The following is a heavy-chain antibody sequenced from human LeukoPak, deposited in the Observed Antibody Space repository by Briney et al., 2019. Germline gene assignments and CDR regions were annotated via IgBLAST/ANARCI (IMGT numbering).Heavy chain of an antibody. CDR1: GGSITSNNYY. V-gene: IGHV4-39*07. CDR3: ARGRYCSSTSCYFEY. D-gene: IGHD2-2*01. Sequence: PSETLSLTCTVSGGSITSNNYYWGWIRQPPGKGLEWIGSIAYSGSTNYNPSLKSRVTISVDTSKNQFSLKLSSVTAADTAVYYCARGRYCSSTSCYFEYWGQGTLVTVSS. CDR2: IAYSGST. J-gene: IGHJ4*02.